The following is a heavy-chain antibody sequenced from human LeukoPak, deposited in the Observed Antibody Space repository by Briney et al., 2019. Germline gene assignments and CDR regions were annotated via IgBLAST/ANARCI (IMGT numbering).Heavy chain of an antibody. CDR2: IYYSGST. CDR1: GGSISSGGYC. Sequence: SETLSLTCTVSGGSISSGGYCWSWLRHQPGKGREWCVYIYYSGSTYYNPSLKSRVTISVDTSKNQFSLKLSSVTAADTAVYYCARDAGYSSGWYVDYWGQGTLVTVSS. V-gene: IGHV4-31*03. CDR3: ARDAGYSSGWYVDY. D-gene: IGHD6-19*01. J-gene: IGHJ4*02.